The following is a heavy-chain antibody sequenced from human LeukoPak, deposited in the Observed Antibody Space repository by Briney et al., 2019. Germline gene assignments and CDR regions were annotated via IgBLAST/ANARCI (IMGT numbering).Heavy chain of an antibody. J-gene: IGHJ4*02. D-gene: IGHD4/OR15-4a*01. Sequence: GSLKVSCKASGYTFTSYYIHWVRQAPGQGLEWMGVISPSGGSTTYAQNFKDRVTMTRDTSTSTVYMEVSSLRSADTALYYCARDPEANCTFFDHWGQGTLVTLS. V-gene: IGHV1-46*01. CDR3: ARDPEANCTFFDH. CDR2: ISPSGGST. CDR1: GYTFTSYY.